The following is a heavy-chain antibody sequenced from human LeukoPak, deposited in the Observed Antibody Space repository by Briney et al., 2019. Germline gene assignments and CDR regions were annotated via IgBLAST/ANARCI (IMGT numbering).Heavy chain of an antibody. Sequence: SETLSLTCAVYGGSFSGYYWSWIRQPPGKGREWSGEINHRGSTNYNPSLKSRITISVDTSKTHFSLTLSSVTAADTAVYYCARDQPAPPLRFGEIVYGMAVWGQGTTVTASS. D-gene: IGHD3-10*01. CDR1: GGSFSGYY. J-gene: IGHJ6*02. CDR2: INHRGST. V-gene: IGHV4-34*01. CDR3: ARDQPAPPLRFGEIVYGMAV.